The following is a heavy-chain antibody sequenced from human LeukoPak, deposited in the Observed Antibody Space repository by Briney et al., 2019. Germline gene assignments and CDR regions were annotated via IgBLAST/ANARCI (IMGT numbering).Heavy chain of an antibody. V-gene: IGHV5-51*01. CDR3: GRVSTERADIDY. D-gene: IGHD5/OR15-5a*01. CDR2: ISPGDSNT. CDR1: GYTFTSYC. Sequence: GESLNISCKGSGYTFTSYCIGWVRPMPGKGVEWMTIISPGDSNTVDSLCLRGPVTISADKSIGATYLVLSMMKAVDTVLYFPGRVSTERADIDYWGQGTRVTVSS. J-gene: IGHJ4*02.